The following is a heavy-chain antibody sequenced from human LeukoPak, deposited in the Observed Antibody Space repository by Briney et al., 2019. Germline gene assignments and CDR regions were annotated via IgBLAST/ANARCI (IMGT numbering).Heavy chain of an antibody. D-gene: IGHD3-22*01. J-gene: IGHJ4*02. CDR2: IYSGGST. Sequence: GGSLRLSCAVSGFTVSSNYMSWVRQAPGKGLEWVSVIYSGGSTYYADSVKGRFTISRDNSKNTLYLQMSSLRVDDTAVYYCARDGDDTSGYFSPFDYWGQGTLVTVSS. CDR3: ARDGDDTSGYFSPFDY. CDR1: GFTVSSNY. V-gene: IGHV3-53*01.